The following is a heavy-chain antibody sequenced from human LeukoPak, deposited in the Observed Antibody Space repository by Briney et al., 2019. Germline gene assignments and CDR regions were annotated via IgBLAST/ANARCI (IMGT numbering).Heavy chain of an antibody. V-gene: IGHV3-9*03. D-gene: IGHD2-15*01. CDR1: GFTFDDYA. CDR2: ISWNSGSI. Sequence: GGSLRLSCAASGFTFDDYAMHWVRQAPGKGLEWVSGISWNSGSIGYADSVKGRFTISRDNAKNSLYLQMNSLRAEDMALYYCAKDNGLKGYCSGGSCYGAFDIWGQGTMVTVSS. J-gene: IGHJ3*02. CDR3: AKDNGLKGYCSGGSCYGAFDI.